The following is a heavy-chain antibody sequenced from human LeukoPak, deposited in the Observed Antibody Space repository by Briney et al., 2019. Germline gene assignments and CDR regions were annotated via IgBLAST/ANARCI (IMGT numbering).Heavy chain of an antibody. V-gene: IGHV3-30*18. CDR3: AKDLGTVTTDYYYGMDV. J-gene: IGHJ6*04. D-gene: IGHD4-17*01. CDR1: GFTFSSYG. Sequence: GRSLRLSCAASGFTFSSYGMHWVRQTPGKGLEWVAVISYDGSNKYYADSVKGRFTISRDNSKNTLYLQMNSLRAEHTAVYYCAKDLGTVTTDYYYGMDVWGKGTTVTVSS. CDR2: ISYDGSNK.